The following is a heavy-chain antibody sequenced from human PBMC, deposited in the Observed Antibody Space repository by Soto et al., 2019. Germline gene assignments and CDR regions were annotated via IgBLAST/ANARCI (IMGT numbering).Heavy chain of an antibody. Sequence: PGGSLRLSCAASGFTFSRYYMNWVRQAPGKGLEWVSSISTTSTYTHYADSLKGRFTISRDNAKKLLYLEMDSLRAEDTAVYYCARDSTWGQQLDYYYGMDVWGQGTTVTVSS. J-gene: IGHJ6*02. D-gene: IGHD6-13*01. V-gene: IGHV3-21*01. CDR1: GFTFSRYY. CDR3: ARDSTWGQQLDYYYGMDV. CDR2: ISTTSTYT.